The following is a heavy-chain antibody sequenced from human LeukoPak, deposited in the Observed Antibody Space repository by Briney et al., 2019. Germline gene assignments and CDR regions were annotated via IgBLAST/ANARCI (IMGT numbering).Heavy chain of an antibody. V-gene: IGHV4-59*08. J-gene: IGHJ1*01. CDR3: ARQGSEYSGSWLQH. CDR2: IYYSGST. CDR1: GGSISSYY. D-gene: IGHD6-13*01. Sequence: PSETLSLTCTVSGGSISSYYWSWIRQPPGKGLEWIGYIYYSGSTNYNPSLKSRVTISVDTTKNQFSLRLSSVTAADTAMYYCARQGSEYSGSWLQHWGQGTLVTVSP.